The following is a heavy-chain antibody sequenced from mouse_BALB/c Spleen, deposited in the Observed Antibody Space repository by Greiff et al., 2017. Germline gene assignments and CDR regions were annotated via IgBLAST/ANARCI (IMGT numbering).Heavy chain of an antibody. J-gene: IGHJ3*01. CDR3: ARDGGYDGRFAY. CDR2: IWAGGST. V-gene: IGHV2-9*02. CDR1: GFSLTSYG. D-gene: IGHD2-14*01. Sequence: QVQLKESGPGLVAPSQSLSITCTVSGFSLTSYGVHWVRQPPGKGLEWLGVIWAGGSTNYNSALMSRLSISKDNSKSQVFLKMNSLQTDDTAMYYCARDGGYDGRFAYWGQGTLVTVSA.